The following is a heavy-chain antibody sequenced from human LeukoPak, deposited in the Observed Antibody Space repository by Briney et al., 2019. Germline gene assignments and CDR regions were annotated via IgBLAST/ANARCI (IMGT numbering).Heavy chain of an antibody. CDR2: IYSGGST. Sequence: PGGSLRLSCAASGVTVSDNYMSWVRQAPGKGLEWVSLIYSGGSTYYADSVKGRFTISRDNSKNTLYLQMNRLRAEDTAVCYCGVFSSLDYWGQGALVTVSS. J-gene: IGHJ4*02. D-gene: IGHD2-2*01. CDR1: GVTVSDNY. V-gene: IGHV3-53*01. CDR3: GVFSSLDY.